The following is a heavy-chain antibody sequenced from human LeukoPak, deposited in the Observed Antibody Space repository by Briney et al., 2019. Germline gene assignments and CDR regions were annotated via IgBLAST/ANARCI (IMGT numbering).Heavy chain of an antibody. CDR1: GGTFSSYA. D-gene: IGHD2-2*01. V-gene: IGHV1-2*04. J-gene: IGHJ6*02. Sequence: ASVKVSCKASGGTFSSYAISWVRQAPGQGLEWMGWINPNRGGTNYAQKFQGWVTMTRDTSISTAYMELSRLRSDDTAVYYCARDHVPALCSTSCYRDIYYYGMDVWGQGTTVTVSS. CDR2: INPNRGGT. CDR3: ARDHVPALCSTSCYRDIYYYGMDV.